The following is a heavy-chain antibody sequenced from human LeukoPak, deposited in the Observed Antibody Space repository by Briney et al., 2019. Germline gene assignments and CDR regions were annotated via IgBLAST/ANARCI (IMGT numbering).Heavy chain of an antibody. CDR1: GFTFSSYG. D-gene: IGHD5-18*01. CDR3: AKAEDTAMVGY. V-gene: IGHV3-30*18. J-gene: IGHJ4*02. CDR2: ISYDGSNK. Sequence: GGSLRLSCAASGFTFSSYGMHWVRQAPGKGLEWVAVISYDGSNKYYADSVKGRFTISRDNSKNTLYLQMNSLRAEDTAVYYCAKAEDTAMVGYWGQGTLVTVSS.